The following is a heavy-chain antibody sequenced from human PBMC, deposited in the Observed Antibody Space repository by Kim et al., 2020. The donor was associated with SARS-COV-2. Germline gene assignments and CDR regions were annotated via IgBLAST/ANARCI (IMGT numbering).Heavy chain of an antibody. Sequence: GGSLRLSCAASGFTFSSYSMNWVRQAPGKGLEWVSSISSSSSYIYYADSVKGRFTISRDNAKNSLYLQMNSLRAEDTAVYYCARDWDRVTTYYDFWSGNLGGYYYYYGMDVWGQGTTVTVSS. J-gene: IGHJ6*02. D-gene: IGHD3-3*01. V-gene: IGHV3-21*01. CDR1: GFTFSSYS. CDR2: ISSSSSYI. CDR3: ARDWDRVTTYYDFWSGNLGGYYYYYGMDV.